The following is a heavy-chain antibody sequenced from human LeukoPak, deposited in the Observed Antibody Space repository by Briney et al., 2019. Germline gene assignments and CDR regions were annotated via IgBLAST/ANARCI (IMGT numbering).Heavy chain of an antibody. CDR1: GFTFSTYS. V-gene: IGHV3-7*03. CDR2: IKEDGSKR. CDR3: ARDVSVETAQDVWVDAFDI. D-gene: IGHD2-21*02. J-gene: IGHJ3*02. Sequence: GGSLRLSCAASGFTFSTYSMNWVRQAPGKGLEWVANIKEDGSKRYYVDSVKGRFTISRDNAKKSLYLQMNSLRAEDTAVYYCARDVSVETAQDVWVDAFDIWGQGTMVTVS.